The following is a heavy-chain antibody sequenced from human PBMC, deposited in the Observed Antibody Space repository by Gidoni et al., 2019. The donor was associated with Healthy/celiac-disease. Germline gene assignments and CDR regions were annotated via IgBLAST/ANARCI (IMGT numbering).Heavy chain of an antibody. CDR3: AREYGDPRGNYFDY. Sequence: QVQLVESGGGVVQPGRSLRLSCAAAGFTFSSYAMHWVRQAPGKGLEWVAVISYDGSNKYYADSVKGRFTISRDNSKNTLYLQMNSLRAEDTAVYYCAREYGDPRGNYFDYWGQGTLVTVSS. CDR2: ISYDGSNK. D-gene: IGHD3-16*01. V-gene: IGHV3-30-3*01. CDR1: GFTFSSYA. J-gene: IGHJ4*02.